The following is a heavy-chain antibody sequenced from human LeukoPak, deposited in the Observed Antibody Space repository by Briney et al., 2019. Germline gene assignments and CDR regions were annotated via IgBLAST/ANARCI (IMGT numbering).Heavy chain of an antibody. CDR3: ARGDGRDGYNFAY. J-gene: IGHJ4*02. CDR1: GFTFSSYW. CDR2: INSDGSST. D-gene: IGHD5-24*01. Sequence: GGSLRLSCAASGFTFSSYWMHWVRHAPGKGLVWVSRINSDGSSTSYADSVKGRFTISRDNAKNTLYLQMNSLRADDTAVYYCARGDGRDGYNFAYWGQGNLVTVSS. V-gene: IGHV3-74*01.